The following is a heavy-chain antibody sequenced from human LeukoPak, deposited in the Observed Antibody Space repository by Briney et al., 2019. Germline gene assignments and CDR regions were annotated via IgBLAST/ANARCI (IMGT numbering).Heavy chain of an antibody. V-gene: IGHV4-38-2*02. J-gene: IGHJ6*02. CDR1: GYSISSGYY. D-gene: IGHD2-2*01. Sequence: SSETLSLTCTVSGYSISSGYYWGWIRQPPGKGLEWIGSIYHSGSTYYNPSLKSRVTISVDTSKNQFSLKLSSVTAADTAVYYCARLKHCSSTSCYEYYYYGMDVWGQGTTVTVSS. CDR2: IYHSGST. CDR3: ARLKHCSSTSCYEYYYYGMDV.